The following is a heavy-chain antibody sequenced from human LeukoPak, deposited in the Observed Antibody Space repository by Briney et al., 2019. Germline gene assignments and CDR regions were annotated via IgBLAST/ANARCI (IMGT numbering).Heavy chain of an antibody. J-gene: IGHJ5*02. CDR1: GFTFSSYA. CDR2: ISGSGGST. V-gene: IGHV3-23*01. Sequence: GGSLRLSCAASGFTFSSYAMSWVRQAPGKGLEWASAISGSGGSTYYADSAKGRFTISRDNSKNTLYLQMNSLRAEDTAVYYCALGAVADLFDPWGQGTLVTVSS. CDR3: ALGAVADLFDP. D-gene: IGHD6-19*01.